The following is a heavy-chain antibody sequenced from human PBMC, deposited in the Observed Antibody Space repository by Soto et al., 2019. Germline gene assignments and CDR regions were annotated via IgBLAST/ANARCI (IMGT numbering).Heavy chain of an antibody. Sequence: VGSLRLSCAASGFTFSNYWMHWIRQAPGKGLVWVSRISHDERATTYADSVKGRFTISRDNAKNTVFLEMKSLRAEDTAVYYCGRGGASHAHPPDHWGQGTLVTVSS. CDR1: GFTFSNYW. J-gene: IGHJ4*02. CDR2: ISHDERAT. CDR3: GRGGASHAHPPDH. D-gene: IGHD2-8*01. V-gene: IGHV3-74*03.